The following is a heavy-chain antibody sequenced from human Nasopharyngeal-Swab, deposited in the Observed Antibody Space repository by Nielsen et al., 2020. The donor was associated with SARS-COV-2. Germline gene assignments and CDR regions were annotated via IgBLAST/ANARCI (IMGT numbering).Heavy chain of an antibody. Sequence: SETLSLTCTVSGGSISGYYWSWTRQPPGKGLEWIGYIYHSGSSNYNPSLKSRVTISVDTSKNQFSLKLSSVTAADTAVYYCARRAVGITIFGVPKGRYFDYWGQGTLVTVSS. J-gene: IGHJ4*02. CDR3: ARRAVGITIFGVPKGRYFDY. D-gene: IGHD3-3*01. V-gene: IGHV4-59*08. CDR1: GGSISGYY. CDR2: IYHSGSS.